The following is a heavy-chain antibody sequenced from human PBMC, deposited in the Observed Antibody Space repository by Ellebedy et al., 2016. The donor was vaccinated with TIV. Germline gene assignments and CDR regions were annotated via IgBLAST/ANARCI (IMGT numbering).Heavy chain of an antibody. V-gene: IGHV1-18*01. J-gene: IGHJ4*02. D-gene: IGHD3-10*01. CDR3: ARRSFGLWFGELSFNLGFDY. CDR2: ISAYNGNT. CDR1: GYTFTSYG. Sequence: ASVKVSCKASGYTFTSYGISWVRQAPGQGLEWMGWISAYNGNTNYAQKLQGRVTMTADTSTSTAYMELRSLRSDDTAVYYCARRSFGLWFGELSFNLGFDYWGQGTLVTVSS.